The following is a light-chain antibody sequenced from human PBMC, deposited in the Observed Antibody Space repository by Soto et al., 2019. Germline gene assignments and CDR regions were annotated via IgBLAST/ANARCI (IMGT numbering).Light chain of an antibody. CDR3: QQYTLSRFT. V-gene: IGKV3-20*01. Sequence: EIVLTQSPGTLSLSPGERVTLSCRASQSVNSRYLAWYQQKPGQAPRLLIYGASSRATGIPDRFSGSVSGTDFSLTISRLEPEDFAVYYCQQYTLSRFTFGPGTKVDIK. J-gene: IGKJ3*01. CDR1: QSVNSRY. CDR2: GAS.